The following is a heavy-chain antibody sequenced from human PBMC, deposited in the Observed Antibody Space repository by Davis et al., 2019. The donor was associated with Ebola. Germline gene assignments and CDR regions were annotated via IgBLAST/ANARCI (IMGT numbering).Heavy chain of an antibody. J-gene: IGHJ2*01. CDR2: ISYSSTTT. D-gene: IGHD4-11*01. CDR1: GFTFSDYN. V-gene: IGHV3-48*04. CDR3: ARVGLQDKDWYFDL. Sequence: GESLKISCAASGFTFSDYNMNWVRQAPGKGLEWLSYISYSSTTTYYADSVKGRFTISRDNAGNSLYLQMNSLRAEDTAVYTCARVGLQDKDWYFDLWGRGTLVTVSS.